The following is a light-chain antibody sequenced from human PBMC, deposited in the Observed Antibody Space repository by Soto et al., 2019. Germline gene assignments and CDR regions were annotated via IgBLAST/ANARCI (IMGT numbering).Light chain of an antibody. V-gene: IGLV2-18*02. J-gene: IGLJ1*01. CDR1: SSDVGSYNR. CDR3: GSYTSSSTYV. CDR2: EVS. Sequence: QSVLTQPPSVSGSPGQSVTISCTGTSSDVGSYNRVSWYQQPPGTAPKLMIYEVSNRPSGVPDRFSGSKSGNTASLTISGLQAEDEADYYCGSYTSSSTYVFGTGTEVTVL.